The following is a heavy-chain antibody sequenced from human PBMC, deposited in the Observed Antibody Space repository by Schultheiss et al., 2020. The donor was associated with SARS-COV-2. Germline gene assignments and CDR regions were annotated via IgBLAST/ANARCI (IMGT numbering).Heavy chain of an antibody. D-gene: IGHD3-16*01. CDR3: ASHQFYDYVWGSYYFDH. V-gene: IGHV4-4*02. CDR1: GGSISSSNW. CDR2: INHSGST. J-gene: IGHJ4*02. Sequence: SETLSLTCTVSGGSISSSNWWSWVRQPPGKGLEWIGEINHSGSTNYNPSLKSRVTISVDTSKNQFSLKLSSVSAADTAVYYCASHQFYDYVWGSYYFDHWGQGTLVTVSS.